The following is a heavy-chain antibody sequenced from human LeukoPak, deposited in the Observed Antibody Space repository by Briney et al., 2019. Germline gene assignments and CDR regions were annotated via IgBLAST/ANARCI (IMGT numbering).Heavy chain of an antibody. CDR2: ISGSGGST. CDR1: GFTFSSYA. J-gene: IGHJ4*02. V-gene: IGHV3-23*01. Sequence: GGSLRLSCAASGFTFSSYAMSWVRQAPGKGLEWVSAISGSGGSTYYADSVKGRSTISRDNAKNSLYLQMNSLRAEDTAVYYCARDHRRDGYKNYWGQGTLVTVSS. D-gene: IGHD5-24*01. CDR3: ARDHRRDGYKNY.